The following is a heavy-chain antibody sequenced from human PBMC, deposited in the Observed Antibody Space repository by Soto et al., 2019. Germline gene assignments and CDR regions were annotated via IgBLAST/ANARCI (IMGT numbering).Heavy chain of an antibody. CDR3: ARSGDSFGFTDY. V-gene: IGHV4-59*01. CDR1: GGSITGYY. J-gene: IGHJ4*02. CDR2: VFYKGNT. D-gene: IGHD5-18*01. Sequence: QVQLQESGPGLVKPSETLSLTCTVSGGSITGYYWTWIRQPPGKGLEWIGYVFYKGNTNYNPSLTSRVTISVDTSANQFSLRLSSVTDAATAVYYCARSGDSFGFTDYWGQGTLVTVSS.